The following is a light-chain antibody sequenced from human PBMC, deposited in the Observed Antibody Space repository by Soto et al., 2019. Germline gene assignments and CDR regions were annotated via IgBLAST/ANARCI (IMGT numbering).Light chain of an antibody. CDR3: QQYGSSIT. J-gene: IGKJ3*01. Sequence: EIVLTQSPGTLSLSPGERATHSCRASQSVSSSYLAWYQQKPGQAPRLLIYGASSRATGIPDRFSGSGSGTDFTLTISRLEPEDFAVYYCQQYGSSITFGPGTKVDIK. CDR1: QSVSSSY. V-gene: IGKV3-20*01. CDR2: GAS.